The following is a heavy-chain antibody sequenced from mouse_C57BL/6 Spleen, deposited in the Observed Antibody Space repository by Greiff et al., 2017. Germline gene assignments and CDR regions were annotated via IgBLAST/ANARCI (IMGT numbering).Heavy chain of an antibody. Sequence: VQLQQPGAELVKPGASVKLSCKASGYTFTSYWMHWVKQRPGQGLEWIGMIHPNSGSTNYNEKFKSKATLTVDKSSSTAYMQLSSLTSEDSAVYYCARSNWDDYAMDYWGQGTSVTVSS. CDR1: GYTFTSYW. CDR3: ARSNWDDYAMDY. V-gene: IGHV1-64*01. CDR2: IHPNSGST. J-gene: IGHJ4*01. D-gene: IGHD4-1*01.